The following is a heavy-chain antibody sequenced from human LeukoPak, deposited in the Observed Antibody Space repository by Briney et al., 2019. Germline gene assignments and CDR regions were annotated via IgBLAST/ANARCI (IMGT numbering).Heavy chain of an antibody. CDR1: GGSFSGYY. V-gene: IGHV4-34*01. CDR3: ARAVTTPHDY. D-gene: IGHD4-17*01. Sequence: SETLSLTCAVYGGSFSGYYWSWIRQPPGKGLEWIGEINHSGSTNYNPSLKSRVTTSVDTSKNQFSLKLSSVTAADTAVYYCARAVTTPHDYWGQGTLVTVSS. CDR2: INHSGST. J-gene: IGHJ4*02.